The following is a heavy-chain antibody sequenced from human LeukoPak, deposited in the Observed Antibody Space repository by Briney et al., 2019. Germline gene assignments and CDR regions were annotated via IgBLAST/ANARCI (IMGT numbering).Heavy chain of an antibody. V-gene: IGHV3-30-3*01. J-gene: IGHJ4*02. CDR2: ISYDGSNK. CDR1: GFTFSSYA. D-gene: IGHD5-18*01. Sequence: GGSLRLSCAASGFTFSSYAIHWVRQAPGKGLEWVAVISYDGSNKYYADSVKGRFTISRDNSKNTLYLQMNSLRAEDTAVYYCARQFFGYSYGPGDYWGQGTLVTVSS. CDR3: ARQFFGYSYGPGDY.